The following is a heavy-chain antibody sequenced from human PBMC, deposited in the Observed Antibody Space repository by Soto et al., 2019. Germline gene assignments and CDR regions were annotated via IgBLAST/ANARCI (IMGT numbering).Heavy chain of an antibody. V-gene: IGHV4-30-4*01. Sequence: SETLSLTCTVSGGSISSGDYYWSWIRQPPGKGLEWIGYIYYSGSTYYNPSLKSRVTISVDTSKNQFSLKLSSVTAADTAVYYCAREKQLVNWFDTWGQGTLVTVSS. D-gene: IGHD6-6*01. CDR3: AREKQLVNWFDT. CDR1: GGSISSGDYY. CDR2: IYYSGST. J-gene: IGHJ5*02.